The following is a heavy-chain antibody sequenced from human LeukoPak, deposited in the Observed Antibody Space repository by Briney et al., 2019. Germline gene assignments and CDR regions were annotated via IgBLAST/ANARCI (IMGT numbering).Heavy chain of an antibody. CDR2: ISGSGGST. D-gene: IGHD2-2*01. CDR1: GFTFSSYA. Sequence: QPGGSLRLSCAASGFTFSSYAMSWVRQAPGKGLEWVSAISGSGGSTYYADSVKGRFTISRDNSKNTLYLHMNSLRAEDTAVYYCAKDIVVVPAATPSDYWGQGTLVTVSS. V-gene: IGHV3-23*01. CDR3: AKDIVVVPAATPSDY. J-gene: IGHJ4*02.